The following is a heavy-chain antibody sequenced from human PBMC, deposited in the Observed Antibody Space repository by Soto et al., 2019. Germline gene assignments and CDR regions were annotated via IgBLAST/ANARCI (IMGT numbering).Heavy chain of an antibody. CDR2: ISGSGGST. CDR3: AAAPQLVHREVDY. CDR1: GFTFSSYA. J-gene: IGHJ4*02. Sequence: GESLKISCAASGFTFSSYAMSWVRQAPGKGLEWVSAISGSGGSTYYADSVKGRFTISRDNSKNTLYLQMNSLRAEDTAVYYCAAAPQLVHREVDYWGQGTLVTVSS. V-gene: IGHV3-23*01. D-gene: IGHD6-13*01.